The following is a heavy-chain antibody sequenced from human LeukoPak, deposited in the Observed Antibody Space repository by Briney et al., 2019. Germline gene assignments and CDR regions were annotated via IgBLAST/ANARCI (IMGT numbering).Heavy chain of an antibody. D-gene: IGHD3-22*01. V-gene: IGHV4-59*01. CDR2: ISYTGST. J-gene: IGHJ6*02. CDR1: GGSIYSYY. CDR3: ARSYDSSGYYFYGMDV. Sequence: SETLSLTCSVSGGSIYSYYGSWIRQPPGKGLEWIGYISYTGSTNSNPYLKGRVTISIDTSRNQFSLKLSSVTAADTAVYYCARSYDSSGYYFYGMDVWGQGTRVTVSS.